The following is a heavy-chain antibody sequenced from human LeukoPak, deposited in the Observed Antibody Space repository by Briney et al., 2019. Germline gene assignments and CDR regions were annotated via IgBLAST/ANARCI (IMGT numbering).Heavy chain of an antibody. CDR2: INPRGGST. CDR3: ARVVWDCSGGSCYSEATRQGDWYFDL. D-gene: IGHD2-15*01. J-gene: IGHJ2*01. V-gene: IGHV1-46*01. Sequence: ASVKVSCEASGYTFTSHYMHWVRQAPGQGLEWMGVINPRGGSTTYAQKFQGRVTMTRDTSTSTVYMELSSLRSEDTAVYYCARVVWDCSGGSCYSEATRQGDWYFDLWGRGTLVSVSS. CDR1: GYTFTSHY.